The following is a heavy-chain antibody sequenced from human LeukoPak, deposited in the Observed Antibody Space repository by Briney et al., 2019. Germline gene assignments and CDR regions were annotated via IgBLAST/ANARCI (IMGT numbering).Heavy chain of an antibody. D-gene: IGHD3-22*01. J-gene: IGHJ4*02. CDR3: ARAPTGSSGLDY. CDR2: IYYSGST. Sequence: SETLSLTCTVSGGSISSYYWSWIRQPPGKGLEWIGYIYYSGSTNYNPSLKSRVTISVDTSKNQFSLKLSSVTAADTAVYYCARAPTGSSGLDYWGQGTLVAVSS. CDR1: GGSISSYY. V-gene: IGHV4-59*01.